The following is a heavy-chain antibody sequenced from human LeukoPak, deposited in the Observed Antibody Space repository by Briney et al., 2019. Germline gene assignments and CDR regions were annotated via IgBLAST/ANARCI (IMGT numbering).Heavy chain of an antibody. CDR2: ISSSGSTI. V-gene: IGHV3-11*04. D-gene: IGHD3-9*01. Sequence: GGSLRLSCAASGFTFSDYYMSWIRQAPGKGLEWVSYISSSGSTIYYADSVKGRFTISRDNAQNSLYLQMNSLRAEDTAVYYCARFTYDILTGPYFDYWGQGTLVTVSS. J-gene: IGHJ4*02. CDR1: GFTFSDYY. CDR3: ARFTYDILTGPYFDY.